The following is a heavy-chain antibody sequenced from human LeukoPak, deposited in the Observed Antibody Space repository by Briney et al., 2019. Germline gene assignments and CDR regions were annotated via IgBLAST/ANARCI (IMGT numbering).Heavy chain of an antibody. J-gene: IGHJ4*02. CDR3: AREASYSSSWATFDY. CDR1: GFTFSSYW. Sequence: GGSLRLSCAASGFTFSSYWMSWVRQAPGKGLEWVANIKQDGSEKYYVDSVKGRFTISRDNAKNSLYLQMNSLRAEDTAVYYCAREASYSSSWATFDYWGQGTLVTVSS. V-gene: IGHV3-7*01. CDR2: IKQDGSEK. D-gene: IGHD6-13*01.